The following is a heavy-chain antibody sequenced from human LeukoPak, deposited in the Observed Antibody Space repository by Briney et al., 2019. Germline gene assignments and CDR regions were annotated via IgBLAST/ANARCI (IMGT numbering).Heavy chain of an antibody. J-gene: IGHJ6*02. D-gene: IGHD2-21*02. CDR2: ISSGSRAI. CDR1: GFTFSYHH. CDR3: AKDDSHCGMDV. V-gene: IGHV3-48*01. Sequence: GSLRLSCTASGFTFSYHHINWVRQAPGKGLEWISYISSGSRAIYYADSVKGRFTISRDDAKNSLYLQMSSLRAEDTAVYYCAKDDSHCGMDVWGQGTTVTVSS.